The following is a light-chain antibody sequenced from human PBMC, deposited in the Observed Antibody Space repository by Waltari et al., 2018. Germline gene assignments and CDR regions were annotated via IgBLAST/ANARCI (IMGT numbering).Light chain of an antibody. CDR1: SSDTCTYNF. J-gene: IGLJ3*02. CDR3: TSYTTSSTWV. CDR2: DVT. Sequence: QSALTQPASVSGTPGQSITISCTGTSSDTCTYNFVSWYQQHPGKVPKLMIFDVTKRPSGVSDRFFGSKSANTASLTISGLQAEDEANYYCTSYTTSSTWVFGGGTRLTVL. V-gene: IGLV2-14*01.